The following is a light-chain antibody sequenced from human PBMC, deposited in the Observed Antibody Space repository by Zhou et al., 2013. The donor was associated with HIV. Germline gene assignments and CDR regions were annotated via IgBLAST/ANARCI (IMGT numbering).Light chain of an antibody. Sequence: PGEGATLSCRASQSVGNNYLAWYQQRPGQAPSLLIYAASRRATGIPDRFSGSGSGTDFTLTISRLESGDFAVYYCQQYGASPLTFGGGTKVEIK. CDR1: QSVGNNY. V-gene: IGKV3-20*01. J-gene: IGKJ4*01. CDR3: QQYGASPLT. CDR2: AAS.